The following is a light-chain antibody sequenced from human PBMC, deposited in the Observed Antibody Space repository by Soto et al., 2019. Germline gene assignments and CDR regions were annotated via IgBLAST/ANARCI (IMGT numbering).Light chain of an antibody. V-gene: IGLV1-40*01. Sequence: QSVLTQPPSVSGAPGQGVTVSGTGSSSNIGAGYDVHWYQQLPGTAPKLLIYGNNNRPSGVPDRFSGSKSGTSASLAITGLQAEDEADYYCLSYDGSLSAKVFGGGTKLTVL. CDR3: LSYDGSLSAKV. J-gene: IGLJ2*01. CDR2: GNN. CDR1: SSNIGAGYD.